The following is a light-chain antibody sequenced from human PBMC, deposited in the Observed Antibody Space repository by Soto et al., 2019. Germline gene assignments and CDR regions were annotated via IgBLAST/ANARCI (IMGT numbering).Light chain of an antibody. J-gene: IGKJ1*01. CDR2: KAS. CDR1: QTISSW. Sequence: DLQMTQSPSTLSGSVGARVTLTCRASQTISSWLAWYQQKQGKAAKILIYKASTLKSGVPSRFSGSGSGTELTITISSLQPDDFATYYCQHYNSYSEAFGQGTKGDIK. V-gene: IGKV1-5*03. CDR3: QHYNSYSEA.